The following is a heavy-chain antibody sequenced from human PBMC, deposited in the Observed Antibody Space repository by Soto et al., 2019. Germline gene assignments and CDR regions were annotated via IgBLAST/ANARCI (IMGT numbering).Heavy chain of an antibody. J-gene: IGHJ6*02. V-gene: IGHV3-74*03. CDR3: ARGGGGLDV. D-gene: IGHD3-10*01. CDR1: GFSFSKYS. CDR2: INIDGSDR. Sequence: PGGSLRLACAASGFSFSKYSIYWVRQAPGKGPIWMSRINIDGSDRMYADSVRGRFTISRDNAMNTLYLQMNSLRPEDTAVYYCARGGGGLDVCGPGTTVTVSS.